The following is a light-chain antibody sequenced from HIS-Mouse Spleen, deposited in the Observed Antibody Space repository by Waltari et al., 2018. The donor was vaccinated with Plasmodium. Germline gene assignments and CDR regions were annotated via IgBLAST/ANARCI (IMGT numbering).Light chain of an antibody. J-gene: IGKJ1*01. CDR3: QQYYSFPQT. V-gene: IGKV1-8*01. CDR1: QGISSY. CDR2: AAS. Sequence: AIQLTQSPSSLSASVGDRVTITCRASQGISSYLAWYQQKPGKAPELLIYAASTLQSGVPSRFSGSGSGTDFTLTISCLQSEDFATYYCQQYYSFPQTFGRGTKVEIK.